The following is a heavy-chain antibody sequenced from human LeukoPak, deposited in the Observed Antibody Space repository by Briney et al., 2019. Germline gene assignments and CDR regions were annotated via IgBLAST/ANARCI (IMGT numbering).Heavy chain of an antibody. CDR1: GFTFSSYS. J-gene: IGHJ4*02. CDR3: ARFYYGSGSYYNGSY. D-gene: IGHD3-10*01. CDR2: ISSSSSYI. V-gene: IGHV3-21*04. Sequence: GGSLRLSCAASGFTFSSYSMNWVRQAPGKGLEWVSSISSSSSYIYYADSVKGRFTISRDNAKNSLYLQVNSLRAEDTAVYYCARFYYGSGSYYNGSYWGQGTLVTVSS.